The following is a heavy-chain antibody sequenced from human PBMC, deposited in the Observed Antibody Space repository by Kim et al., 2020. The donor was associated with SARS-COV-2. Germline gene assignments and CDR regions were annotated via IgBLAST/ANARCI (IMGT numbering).Heavy chain of an antibody. CDR3: ARGPSIGGGDCYSH. CDR1: GGSISSGDYY. J-gene: IGHJ4*02. Sequence: SETLSLTCTVSGGSISSGDYYWSWIRQPPGKGLEWIGYIYYTGSSHYNPSLNSRVTISIDTYKNQFSLKLSSVTTADTAVYYCARGPSIGGGDCYSHWGQGTMVTVSS. CDR2: IYYTGSS. V-gene: IGHV4-30-4*08. D-gene: IGHD2-21*02.